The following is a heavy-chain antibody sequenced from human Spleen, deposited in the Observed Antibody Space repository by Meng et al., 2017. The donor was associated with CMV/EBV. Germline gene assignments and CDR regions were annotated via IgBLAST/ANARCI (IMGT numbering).Heavy chain of an antibody. CDR1: GYTFTAHY. CDR3: ARDNNWGPDY. J-gene: IGHJ4*02. Sequence: VSCKASGYTFTAHYFHWVRQAPGQGLEWMGWIHPHRGDSNYAQQFQGRVTLTRDTSINTGYMELTRLTSDDTAVYYCARDNNWGPDYWGQGTLVTVSS. CDR2: IHPHRGDS. V-gene: IGHV1-2*02. D-gene: IGHD7-27*01.